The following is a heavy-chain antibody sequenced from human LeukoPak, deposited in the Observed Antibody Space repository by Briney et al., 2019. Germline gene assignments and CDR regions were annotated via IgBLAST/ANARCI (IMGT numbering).Heavy chain of an antibody. CDR2: IRSSGSNM. CDR1: GFTFRSYE. CDR3: ATDGLSGDQAFDAVDI. D-gene: IGHD1-26*01. J-gene: IGHJ3*02. Sequence: PGGSLRLSCAASGFTFRSYEMSSVRQAPGKGLEWTAYIRSSGSNMYYADSVRGRFSISRDNAKDSLYLQMNSLRAEDTAIYYCATDGLSGDQAFDAVDIWGQGTMVTVSS. V-gene: IGHV3-48*03.